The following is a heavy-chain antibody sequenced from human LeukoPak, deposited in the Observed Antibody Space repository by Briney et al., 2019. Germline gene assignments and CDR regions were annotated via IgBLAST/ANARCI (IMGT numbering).Heavy chain of an antibody. J-gene: IGHJ4*02. D-gene: IGHD3-9*01. Sequence: PGGSLRLSCVGSGFTFGNYAMNWVRQAPGKGLEWVAAISGRGGDTFYADSVKGRFTFSRDNSKNTMFLQMNSLRAEDTAIYYCAKEARDILTHYYWRSQFDYWGQGTLVIVSS. V-gene: IGHV3-23*01. CDR2: ISGRGGDT. CDR1: GFTFGNYA. CDR3: AKEARDILTHYYWRSQFDY.